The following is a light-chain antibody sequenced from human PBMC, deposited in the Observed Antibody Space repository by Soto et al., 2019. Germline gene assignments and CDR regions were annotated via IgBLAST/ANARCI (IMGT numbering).Light chain of an antibody. CDR3: QQYKYWPRT. V-gene: IGKV3-15*01. CDR2: GAS. J-gene: IGKJ1*01. Sequence: EVVMTQSPAILSVSPGERATLSCRASQSVNSDLAWYQQKPGQAPRLLNQGASTRATGSPARFSGSGFGTEFTLTISSPQSEAFAVYYCQQYKYWPRTFGQGTKVDIK. CDR1: QSVNSD.